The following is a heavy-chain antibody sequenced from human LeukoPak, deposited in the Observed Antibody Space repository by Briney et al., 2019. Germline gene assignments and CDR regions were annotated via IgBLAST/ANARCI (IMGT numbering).Heavy chain of an antibody. CDR2: ISGSGGST. V-gene: IGHV3-23*01. CDR3: ANWAGTAAGFNGPFDF. Sequence: GGSLRLSCAASGFTFGSYSMTWVRQAPGKGLEWVSSISGSGGSTYYADSVKGRFTISRDNAKNSLYLQMNSLRDEDTAVYYCANWAGTAAGFNGPFDFWGQGTLVTVSS. J-gene: IGHJ4*02. CDR1: GFTFGSYS. D-gene: IGHD6-13*01.